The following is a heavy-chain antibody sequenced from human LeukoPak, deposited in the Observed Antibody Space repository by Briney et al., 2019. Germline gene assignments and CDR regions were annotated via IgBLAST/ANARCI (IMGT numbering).Heavy chain of an antibody. D-gene: IGHD3-9*01. CDR1: GFTFSSYW. CDR3: ARVIVVTGYYIVDY. V-gene: IGHV3-7*03. Sequence: GGSLRLSCAASGFTFSSYWMSWVRQAPGKGLEWVANIKQDGSEKYYVDSVKGRFTISRDNAKNSLYLQMNSLRAEDTAVYYCARVIVVTGYYIVDYWGQGTLVTVSS. CDR2: IKQDGSEK. J-gene: IGHJ4*02.